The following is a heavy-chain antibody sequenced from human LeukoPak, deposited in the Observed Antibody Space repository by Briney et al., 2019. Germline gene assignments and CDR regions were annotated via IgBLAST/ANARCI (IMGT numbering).Heavy chain of an antibody. Sequence: SVKVSCKASGGTFSSYAISWVRQAPGQGLEWMGGIIPIFGTANYAQKFQGRVTITTDESTSTAYMELSSLRSEDTAVYYCASAARRMIVVVQGAFDIWGQGTMVTASS. J-gene: IGHJ3*02. CDR1: GGTFSSYA. D-gene: IGHD3-22*01. CDR3: ASAARRMIVVVQGAFDI. V-gene: IGHV1-69*05. CDR2: IIPIFGTA.